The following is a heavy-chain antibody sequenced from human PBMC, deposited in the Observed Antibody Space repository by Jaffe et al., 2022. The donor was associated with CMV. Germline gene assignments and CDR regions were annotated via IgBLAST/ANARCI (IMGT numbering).Heavy chain of an antibody. CDR1: GDTFSNYA. CDR2: IVPILGTA. D-gene: IGHD3-9*01. J-gene: IGHJ4*02. Sequence: VQLVQSGAEVKKPGSSVKVSCKTSGDTFSNYAITWVRQAPGQGLEWMGGIVPILGTADYGQKYQGRVTITADQSTSTAYMELSSLRSEDTAVYYCAKGVQAYYDILIGYHTLDYWGQGTLVTVSS. V-gene: IGHV1-69*01. CDR3: AKGVQAYYDILIGYHTLDY.